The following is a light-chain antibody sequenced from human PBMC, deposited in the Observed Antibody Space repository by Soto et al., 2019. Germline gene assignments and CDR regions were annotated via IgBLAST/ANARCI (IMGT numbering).Light chain of an antibody. CDR3: QQYADSSWT. V-gene: IGKV1-5*03. CDR2: GVS. J-gene: IGKJ1*01. CDR1: QAVSTW. Sequence: DIQMTQSPSTLSASVGDRVTITCRASQAVSTWLAWFQQKPGKAPNLLIYGVSSVESGVLSRFSGSGSGTAFTLTINNLQPDDFATYYCQQYADSSWTFGQGTKVE.